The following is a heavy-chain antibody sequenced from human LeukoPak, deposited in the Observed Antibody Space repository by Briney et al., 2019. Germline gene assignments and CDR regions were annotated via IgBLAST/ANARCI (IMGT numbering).Heavy chain of an antibody. CDR1: GGSVSSGSYY. V-gene: IGHV4-61*01. J-gene: IGHJ6*02. D-gene: IGHD3-10*01. CDR2: IYYSGST. Sequence: SQTLSLTCTVSGGSVSSGSYYWSWIRQPPGKGLEWIGYIYYSGSTNYNPSLKSRVTISVDTSKNQFSLKLSSVTAADTAVYYCARQTYYYGSGSYNYYGMDVWGQGTTVTVSS. CDR3: ARQTYYYGSGSYNYYGMDV.